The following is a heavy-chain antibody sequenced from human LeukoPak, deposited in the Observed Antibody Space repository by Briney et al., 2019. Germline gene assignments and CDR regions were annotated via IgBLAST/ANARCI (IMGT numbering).Heavy chain of an antibody. CDR1: GFTFSLYW. CDR3: VREYCGGDCYTDF. CDR2: LNSDGSIT. D-gene: IGHD2-21*02. Sequence: GGSLRLSCAASGFTFSLYWMHWVRQTPGKGLVWVSRLNSDGSITTYTDSVKGRFTISRDNAKNTLYLQMNSLRAEDTALYYCVREYCGGDCYTDFWGQGTLVTVSS. J-gene: IGHJ4*02. V-gene: IGHV3-74*01.